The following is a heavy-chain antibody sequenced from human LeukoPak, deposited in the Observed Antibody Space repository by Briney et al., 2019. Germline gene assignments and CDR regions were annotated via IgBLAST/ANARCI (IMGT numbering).Heavy chain of an antibody. Sequence: PGGSLRLSCAASGFTFSNYGMSWVRQAPGKGLEWVSSISSSSSYIYYADSVKGRFTISRDNAKNSLYLQMNSLRAEDTAIYYCAKEIRYSGSYRSGNYWGQGTLVTVSS. CDR1: GFTFSNYG. CDR3: AKEIRYSGSYRSGNY. D-gene: IGHD1-26*01. CDR2: ISSSSSYI. V-gene: IGHV3-21*04. J-gene: IGHJ4*02.